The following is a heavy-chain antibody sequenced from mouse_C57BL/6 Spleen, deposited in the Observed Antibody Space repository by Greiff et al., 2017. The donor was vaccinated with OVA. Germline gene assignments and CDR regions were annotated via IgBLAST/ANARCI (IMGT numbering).Heavy chain of an antibody. CDR1: GYTFTNYW. D-gene: IGHD1-1*01. V-gene: IGHV1-63*01. CDR2: IYPGGGYT. J-gene: IGHJ1*03. CDR3: ARSGYYGSRDWYFDV. Sequence: QVQLQQSGAELVRPGPSVKMSCKASGYTFTNYWIGWAKQRPGHGLEWIGDIYPGGGYTNYNEKFKGKATLTADKSSSTAYMQFSSLTSEDSAIYYCARSGYYGSRDWYFDVWGTGTTVTVSS.